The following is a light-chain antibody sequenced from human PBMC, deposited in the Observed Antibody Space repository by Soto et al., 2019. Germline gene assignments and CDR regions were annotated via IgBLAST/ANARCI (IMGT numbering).Light chain of an antibody. Sequence: DIRMTQFPSSVSASVGDTVTITCRASQPINDWLAWYQQNRGKAPKLLIYSAWTLDTGVPSRFSGNASGTAFTLTIGSLQTEDFETYYCQQANSFPLTFGGGTKVEI. CDR1: QPINDW. CDR3: QQANSFPLT. V-gene: IGKV1-12*01. J-gene: IGKJ4*01. CDR2: SAW.